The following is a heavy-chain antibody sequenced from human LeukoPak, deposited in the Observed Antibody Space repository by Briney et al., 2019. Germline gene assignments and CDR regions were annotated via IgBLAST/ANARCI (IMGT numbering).Heavy chain of an antibody. CDR2: VYATGST. CDR1: GGSISTGREY. D-gene: IGHD6-19*01. CDR3: ARAVAPGVAGIYY. V-gene: IGHV4-61*02. J-gene: IGHJ4*02. Sequence: SETLSLTCTVSGGSISTGREYWSWNRQPAGKGLEWIGRVYATGSTNYSPSLKSRATISLDPSKNQFSLKLSSVTAADTAVYYCARAVAPGVAGIYYWGQGTLVTVSS.